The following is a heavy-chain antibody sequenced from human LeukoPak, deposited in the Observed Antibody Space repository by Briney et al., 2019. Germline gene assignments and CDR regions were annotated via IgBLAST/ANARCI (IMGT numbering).Heavy chain of an antibody. CDR3: ARLPIVWLRLYYFDH. V-gene: IGHV3-30-3*01. D-gene: IGHD5-12*01. CDR2: ISFDGSNK. J-gene: IGHJ4*02. CDR1: GFIFSSYV. Sequence: GGSLRLSCAASGFIFSSYVIHWVRQAPGKGLEWVAGISFDGSNKYYADSVKGRFTISRDNSKNTLFLQMNSLRAEDTAVYYCARLPIVWLRLYYFDHWGQGTLVTVSS.